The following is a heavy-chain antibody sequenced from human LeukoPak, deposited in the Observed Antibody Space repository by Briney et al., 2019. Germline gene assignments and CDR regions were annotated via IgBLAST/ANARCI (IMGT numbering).Heavy chain of an antibody. CDR2: IYYSGST. J-gene: IGHJ4*02. CDR3: ARVGIVATRHFDY. CDR1: GGSISSGGYY. Sequence: SETLSLTCTVSGGSISSGGYYWSWIRQHPGKGLEWIGYIYYSGSTYYNPSLKSRLTISVDTSKNQFSLKLSSVTAADTAVYYCARVGIVATRHFDYWGQGTLVTVSS. V-gene: IGHV4-31*03. D-gene: IGHD5-12*01.